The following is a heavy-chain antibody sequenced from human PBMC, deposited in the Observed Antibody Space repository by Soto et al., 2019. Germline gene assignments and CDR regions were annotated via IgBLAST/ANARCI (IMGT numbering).Heavy chain of an antibody. CDR1: GGSFSGYY. CDR2: INHSGST. J-gene: IGHJ6*02. V-gene: IGHV4-34*01. CDR3: ARVTGRYYYGMDV. Sequence: QVQLQQWGAGLLKPSETLSLTCAVYGGSFSGYYWSWIRQPPGKGLEWIGEINHSGSTNYNPSLKSRVTTSVDPSKNQFSLKLSSVTAADTAVYYCARVTGRYYYGMDVWGQGTTVTVSS.